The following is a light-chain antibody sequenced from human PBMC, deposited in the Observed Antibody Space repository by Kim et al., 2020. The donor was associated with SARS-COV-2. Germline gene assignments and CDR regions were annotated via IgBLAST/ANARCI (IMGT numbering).Light chain of an antibody. CDR2: GKN. CDR3: NSRDSNTNVV. J-gene: IGLJ2*01. V-gene: IGLV3-19*01. CDR1: SLRSYY. Sequence: VSLGQTVRIPCQGDSLRSYYASWYQQKPGQAPLLVIYGKNNRPSGTPDRFSGSSSGNTASLTITGAQAEDEAGYYCNSRDSNTNVVFGGGTQLTVL.